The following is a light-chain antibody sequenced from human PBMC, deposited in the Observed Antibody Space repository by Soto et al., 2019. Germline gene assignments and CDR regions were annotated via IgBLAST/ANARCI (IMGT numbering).Light chain of an antibody. CDR1: QSVTTN. Sequence: VMTQSPATLSVSPGETVSLSCRASQSVTTNLAWYQHKPGQAPRVLIYDVSTRATGVPARFSGSGTGTYFTLTISSLQSDHFAVYYCQTYKDWPYTFGQGTKLEIK. V-gene: IGKV3-15*01. J-gene: IGKJ2*01. CDR2: DVS. CDR3: QTYKDWPYT.